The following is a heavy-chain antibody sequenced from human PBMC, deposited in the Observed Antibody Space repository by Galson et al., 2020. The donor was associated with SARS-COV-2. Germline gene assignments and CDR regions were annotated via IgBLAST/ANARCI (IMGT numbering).Heavy chain of an antibody. Sequence: GESLKISCAASGFTVSSNYMSWVRQAPGKGLEFVSVIYSGGSTYYADSVKGRFTISSDNSKNTLYLQMNSLRAEDTAVYYCARDGLGFLGIDVWGQGTTVTVSS. J-gene: IGHJ6*02. CDR2: IYSGGST. D-gene: IGHD3-3*01. CDR3: ARDGLGFLGIDV. CDR1: GFTVSSNY. V-gene: IGHV3-53*01.